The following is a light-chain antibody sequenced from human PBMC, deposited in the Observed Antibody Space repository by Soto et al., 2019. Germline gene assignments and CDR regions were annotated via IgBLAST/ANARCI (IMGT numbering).Light chain of an antibody. Sequence: EIVLTQSPVTLSLSPGERATLSCRASQSVDAYLAWYQQRPGQAPRLLIFDASNRATGIPTRFSGSGSGTDFTLTISSLEPEDFAVYYCQQRSNWAPTFGQGTKVEIQ. CDR3: QQRSNWAPT. J-gene: IGKJ1*01. V-gene: IGKV3-11*01. CDR2: DAS. CDR1: QSVDAY.